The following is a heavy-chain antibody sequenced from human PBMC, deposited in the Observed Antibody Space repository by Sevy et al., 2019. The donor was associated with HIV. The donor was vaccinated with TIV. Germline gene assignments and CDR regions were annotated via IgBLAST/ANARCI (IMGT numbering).Heavy chain of an antibody. CDR1: GFTFSNYV. J-gene: IGHJ4*02. CDR2: ISLHGTNK. CDR3: VRETGGSGSAGYFGD. D-gene: IGHD2-15*01. V-gene: IGHV3-30*04. Sequence: GGSLRLSCAASGFTFSNYVMHWVRQAPGKGLEWVALISLHGTNKDYRDSVKGRFTISRDDAKNTVYVEMTSPTVEDTALYYCVRETGGSGSAGYFGDWGQGTLVTVSS.